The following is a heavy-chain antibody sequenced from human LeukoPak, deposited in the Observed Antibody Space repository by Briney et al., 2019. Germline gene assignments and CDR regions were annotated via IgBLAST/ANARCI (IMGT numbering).Heavy chain of an antibody. CDR3: AGHDSNGTYFQH. CDR2: IYYSGST. CDR1: GGSISNYY. D-gene: IGHD3-22*01. V-gene: IGHV4-59*01. J-gene: IGHJ1*01. Sequence: PWETLSLTCTVSGGSISNYYWSWIRQPPGKGLEWIGYIYYSGSTNYNPSLKSRVTMSVDTSKNQFSLKLSSVTAADTAVYYCAGHDSNGTYFQHWGQGTLVTVSS.